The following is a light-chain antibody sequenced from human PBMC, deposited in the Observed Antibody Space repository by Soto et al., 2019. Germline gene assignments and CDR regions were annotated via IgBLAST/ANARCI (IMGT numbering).Light chain of an antibody. Sequence: QAVVTQPPSGSGAPGQRVTISCTGSSSNIGAGYDVHWYQHLPGTAPKVLIYRNRHRPSGVPDRFSGSKSGTSASLAITGLQADDEADYYCQSYDISLSGVLFGGGTKLTVL. CDR2: RNR. V-gene: IGLV1-40*01. J-gene: IGLJ2*01. CDR3: QSYDISLSGVL. CDR1: SSNIGAGYD.